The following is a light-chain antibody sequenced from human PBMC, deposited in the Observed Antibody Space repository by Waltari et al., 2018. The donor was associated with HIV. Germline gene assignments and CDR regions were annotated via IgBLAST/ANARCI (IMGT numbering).Light chain of an antibody. CDR3: MQGTHWPYT. Sequence: DVVMTQSPLSLPVTLGQPASIPCRSSLSLVYSDGNTYLSWFQQSPGQSPRRLVYKVSKRDSGVPDRFSGSGSGTGFTLKISRVEAEDVGVYYCMQGTHWPYTFGQGTKLEIK. CDR1: LSLVYSDGNTY. J-gene: IGKJ2*01. V-gene: IGKV2-30*01. CDR2: KVS.